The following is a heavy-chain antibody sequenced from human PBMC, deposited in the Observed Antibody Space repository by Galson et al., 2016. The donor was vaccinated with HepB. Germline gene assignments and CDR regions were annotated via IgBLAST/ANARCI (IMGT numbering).Heavy chain of an antibody. CDR3: ARDVQYRFDS. J-gene: IGHJ4*02. CDR1: GYTFTTSG. CDR2: ISTYSGDT. D-gene: IGHD2/OR15-2a*01. V-gene: IGHV1-18*01. Sequence: SVKVSCKAFGYTFTTSGISWVRQAPGQGLEWMGWISTYSGDTKYAQNLQGGLTLTTDSSTTTAYMELRSLRFDDTAMYYCARDVQYRFDSWGQGTLVTVSS.